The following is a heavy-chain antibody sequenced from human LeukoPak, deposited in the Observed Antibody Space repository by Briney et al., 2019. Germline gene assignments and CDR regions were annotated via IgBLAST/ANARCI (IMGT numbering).Heavy chain of an antibody. D-gene: IGHD5-18*01. CDR2: IYYSGST. CDR3: ARAGTAMPWGYYYYYMDV. V-gene: IGHV4-59*01. Sequence: SETLSLTCTVSGGSISSYYWIWIRQPPGKGLEWIGYIYYSGSTNYNPSLKSRVTISVDTSKNQFSLKLSSVTAADTAVYYCARAGTAMPWGYYYYYMDVWGKGTTVTVSS. CDR1: GGSISSYY. J-gene: IGHJ6*03.